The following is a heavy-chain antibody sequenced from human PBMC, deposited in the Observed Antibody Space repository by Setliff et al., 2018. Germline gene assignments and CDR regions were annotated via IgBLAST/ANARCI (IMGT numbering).Heavy chain of an antibody. D-gene: IGHD3-16*01. CDR1: GGTFCSSG. CDR3: ARELRSPYWHLDS. V-gene: IGHV1-69*13. J-gene: IGHJ5*01. Sequence: GASVKVSCKSSGGTFCSSGITWVRQAPGQGLQWLGRFIPILGATNYAQNFRGRVTITADESTSTGYMELRSLRSDDTAVYYCARELRSPYWHLDSWGQGTQVTVSS. CDR2: FIPILGAT.